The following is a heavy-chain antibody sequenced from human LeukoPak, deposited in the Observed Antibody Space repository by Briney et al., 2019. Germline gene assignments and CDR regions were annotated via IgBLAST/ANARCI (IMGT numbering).Heavy chain of an antibody. J-gene: IGHJ4*02. D-gene: IGHD2-21*02. CDR3: AKTARIVVVTATPVDY. Sequence: HPGRSLRLSCAASGFTFRSYGMHWVRQAPGKGLEWVTVISYDGGNKYYADSVKGRFTISRDNSKNTLYLQMNSLRAEDTAVYYCAKTARIVVVTATPVDYWGQGTLVTVSS. V-gene: IGHV3-30*18. CDR1: GFTFRSYG. CDR2: ISYDGGNK.